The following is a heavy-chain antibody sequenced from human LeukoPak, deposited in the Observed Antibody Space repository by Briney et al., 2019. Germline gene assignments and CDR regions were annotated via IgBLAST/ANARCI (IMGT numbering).Heavy chain of an antibody. V-gene: IGHV3-74*01. CDR3: ARVGPGRYGNYYYYMDV. CDR2: INSDGSSR. CDR1: GFTISGYW. J-gene: IGHJ6*03. Sequence: PAESLRLSWAASGFTISGYWMHWVCHAPGTGLVWVSRINSDGSSRTYADSVKGRFAIFTDNAKNTLNLQMNSLRDEDTAVYYCARVGPGRYGNYYYYMDVWGKGNTVTVSS. D-gene: IGHD1-26*01.